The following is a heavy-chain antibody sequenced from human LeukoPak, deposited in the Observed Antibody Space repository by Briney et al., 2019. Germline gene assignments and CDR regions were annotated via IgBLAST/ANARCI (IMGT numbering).Heavy chain of an antibody. D-gene: IGHD7-27*01. Sequence: PSETLSLTCTVSGGSVSSGSYYWSWIRQPPGKGLEWIGYIYYSGSTNYNPSLKSRVTVSVDTSKNQFSLKLSSVTAADTAVYYCARGLTNWAYYYYGMDVWGQGTTVTVSS. V-gene: IGHV4-61*01. J-gene: IGHJ6*02. CDR1: GGSVSSGSYY. CDR2: IYYSGST. CDR3: ARGLTNWAYYYYGMDV.